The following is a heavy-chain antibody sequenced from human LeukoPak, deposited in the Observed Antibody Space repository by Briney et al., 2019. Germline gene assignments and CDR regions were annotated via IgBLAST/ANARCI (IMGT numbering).Heavy chain of an antibody. CDR3: ARLRYFDWLPFDY. CDR2: ISSSGSTI. CDR1: GFTFSDYY. J-gene: IGHJ4*02. D-gene: IGHD3-9*01. V-gene: IGHV3-11*01. Sequence: PGGSLRLSCAASGFTFSDYYMSWIRQAPRKGLEWVSYISSSGSTIYYADSVKGRFTISRDNAKNSLYLQMNSLRAEDTAVYYCARLRYFDWLPFDYWGQGTLVTVSS.